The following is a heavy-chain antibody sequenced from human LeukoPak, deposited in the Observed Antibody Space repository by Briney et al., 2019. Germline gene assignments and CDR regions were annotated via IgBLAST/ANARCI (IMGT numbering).Heavy chain of an antibody. D-gene: IGHD2-21*02. Sequence: GGSLRLSCVASGFTFSNYWMLWVRQAPGKGLMWVSLISTDGKSTRYAESVKGRFTISRDNSKDTLFLQMHSLRPGDTAVYYCVREDTPATANYWGQGTLVTISS. CDR1: GFTFSNYW. CDR2: ISTDGKST. V-gene: IGHV3-74*01. CDR3: VREDTPATANY. J-gene: IGHJ4*02.